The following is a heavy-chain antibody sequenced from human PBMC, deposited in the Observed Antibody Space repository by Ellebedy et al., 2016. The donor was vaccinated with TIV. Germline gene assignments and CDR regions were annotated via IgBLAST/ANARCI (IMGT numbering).Heavy chain of an antibody. CDR3: ARGGSTGWLQSYFDY. J-gene: IGHJ4*02. CDR1: GFAFSSYG. V-gene: IGHV3-33*01. D-gene: IGHD5-24*01. Sequence: PGGSLRLSCAASGFAFSSYGMHWVRQAPGKGLEWVAVIWYDGSNKYYADSVKGRFTISRDNSKNKLYLQMNSLRAEDTAVYYCARGGSTGWLQSYFDYWGQGTLVTVSS. CDR2: IWYDGSNK.